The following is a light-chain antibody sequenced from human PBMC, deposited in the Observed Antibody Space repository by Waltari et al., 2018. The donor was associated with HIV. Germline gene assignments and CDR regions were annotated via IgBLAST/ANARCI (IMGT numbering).Light chain of an antibody. CDR2: DNN. J-gene: IGLJ2*01. Sequence: QSLLTQPPSVSAASGQKVTISCAGSSSNIGNNYVSWYQQLTGTAPKLLIYDNNKRPSGIPVRFSGSKSGTSATLGITGLQTGDEADYCCGTWDSSLSAVVFGGGTKVTVL. V-gene: IGLV1-51*01. CDR1: SSNIGNNY. CDR3: GTWDSSLSAVV.